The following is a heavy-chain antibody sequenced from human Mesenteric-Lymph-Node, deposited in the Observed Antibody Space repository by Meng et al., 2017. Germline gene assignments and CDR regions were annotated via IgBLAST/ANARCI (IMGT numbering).Heavy chain of an antibody. CDR1: GYTFTGYY. Sequence: ASVKVSCKASGYTFTGYYMHWVRQAPGQGLEWMGWINPNSGGTNYAQKFQGRVTMTRDTSISTAYMELSRLRSDDPAVYYCARARAYAEYFQHWGQGTLVTVSS. V-gene: IGHV1-2*02. CDR3: ARARAYAEYFQH. CDR2: INPNSGGT. J-gene: IGHJ1*01.